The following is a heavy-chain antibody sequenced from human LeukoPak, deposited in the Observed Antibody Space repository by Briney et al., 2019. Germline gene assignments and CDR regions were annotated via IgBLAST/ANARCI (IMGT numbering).Heavy chain of an antibody. V-gene: IGHV3-21*01. D-gene: IGHD2-15*01. CDR3: VRDRGWSTFDY. CDR2: ISSSSSYI. Sequence: PGGSLRLSCAASGFTFSSYSMNWVRQAPGKGLEWVSSISSSSSYIYYADSVKGRSTISRDNAENSVYLQMNSLRAEDTAVYYCVRDRGWSTFDYWGQGMLVTVSS. CDR1: GFTFSSYS. J-gene: IGHJ4*02.